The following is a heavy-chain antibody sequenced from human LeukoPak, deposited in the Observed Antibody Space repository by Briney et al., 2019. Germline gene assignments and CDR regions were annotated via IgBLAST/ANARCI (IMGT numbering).Heavy chain of an antibody. V-gene: IGHV4-31*03. CDR1: GGSISSGGYY. Sequence: SQTLSLTCTVSGGSISSGGYYWSWIRQHPGKGLEWIGYIYYSGSTYYNPSLKSRVTISVDTSKNQFSLKLSSVTAADTAVYYCARVSYCSGGSCYSGWALGAFDIWGQGTMVTVSS. J-gene: IGHJ3*02. CDR2: IYYSGST. D-gene: IGHD2-15*01. CDR3: ARVSYCSGGSCYSGWALGAFDI.